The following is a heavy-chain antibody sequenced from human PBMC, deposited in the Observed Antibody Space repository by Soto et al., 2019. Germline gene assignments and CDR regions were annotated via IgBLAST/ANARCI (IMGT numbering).Heavy chain of an antibody. V-gene: IGHV1-2*04. CDR1: GYTFTGYY. CDR3: ARGPKPTGAGVLRFLERFFWFDP. Sequence: ASVKVSCKASGYTFTGYYMHWVRQAPGQGLEWMGWINPNSGGTNYAQKFQGWVTMTRNTSISTAYMELSSLRSEDTAVYYCARGPKPTGAGVLRFLERFFWFDPWGQGTLVTVSS. J-gene: IGHJ5*02. D-gene: IGHD3-3*01. CDR2: INPNSGGT.